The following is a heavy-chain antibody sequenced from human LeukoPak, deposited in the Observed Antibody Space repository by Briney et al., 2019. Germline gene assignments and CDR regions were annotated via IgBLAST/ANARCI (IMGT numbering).Heavy chain of an antibody. Sequence: GASVKVSCKASGYTFTGYYMHWVRQAPGQGLEWMGWINPNSCGTNYAQKFQGRVTMTRDTSISTAYMELSRLRSDDTAVYYCARPSLPCCSGGSKNWFDPWGQGTLVTVSS. CDR1: GYTFTGYY. V-gene: IGHV1-2*02. J-gene: IGHJ5*02. D-gene: IGHD2-15*01. CDR2: INPNSCGT. CDR3: ARPSLPCCSGGSKNWFDP.